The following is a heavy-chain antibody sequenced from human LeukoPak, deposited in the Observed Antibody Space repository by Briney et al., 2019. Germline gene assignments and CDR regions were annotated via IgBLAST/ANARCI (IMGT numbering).Heavy chain of an antibody. V-gene: IGHV3-23*01. J-gene: IGHJ6*02. D-gene: IGHD3-9*01. CDR2: IKSSGETT. CDR3: AKVLQPYYDIGRYYYGMDV. CDR1: GFTFSTNA. Sequence: GGSLRLSCAASGFTFSTNAMGWVRQAPGKGLEWVSSIKSSGETTYYADSVKGRFTISRDNSKNTLYLQMNSLRAEDTAVYYCAKVLQPYYDIGRYYYGMDVWGQGTTVTVSS.